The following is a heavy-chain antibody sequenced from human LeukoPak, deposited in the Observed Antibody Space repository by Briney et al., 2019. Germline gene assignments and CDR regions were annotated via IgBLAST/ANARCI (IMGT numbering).Heavy chain of an antibody. V-gene: IGHV4-39*01. CDR2: IYYSGRT. CDR1: GGSVSSSSYY. Sequence: SETLSLTCTVSGGSVSSSSYYWGWIRQPPGKGLEXIGSIYYSGRTYDNPSLKSRVTMSVDTSKNQFSLKLSSVTAADTAVYYCARLLYDRSGYYWFDPWGQGTLVTVSS. D-gene: IGHD3-22*01. CDR3: ARLLYDRSGYYWFDP. J-gene: IGHJ5*02.